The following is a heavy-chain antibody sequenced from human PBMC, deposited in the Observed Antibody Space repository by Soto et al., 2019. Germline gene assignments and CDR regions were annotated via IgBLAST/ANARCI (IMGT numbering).Heavy chain of an antibody. V-gene: IGHV3-7*01. Sequence: PGGSLRLSCAASGFTFSSYWMSWVRQAPGKGLEWVANIKQDGSEKYYEDSVKGRFTISRDNAKNSLYLQMNSLRAEDTAVYYCARDLRTTVPYYYGMDVWGQGTTVTVSS. D-gene: IGHD4-4*01. J-gene: IGHJ6*02. CDR1: GFTFSSYW. CDR2: IKQDGSEK. CDR3: ARDLRTTVPYYYGMDV.